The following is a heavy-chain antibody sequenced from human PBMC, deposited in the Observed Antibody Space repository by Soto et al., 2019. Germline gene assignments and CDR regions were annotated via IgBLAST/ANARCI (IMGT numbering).Heavy chain of an antibody. V-gene: IGHV3-33*01. Sequence: PGGSLRLSCAASGFTFSSYGMHWVRQAPGKGLEWVAVIWYDGSNKYYADSVKGRFTISRDNSKNTLYLQMNSLRAEDTAVYYCAIDQPRSITPSRIDVRAQRTTVTGSS. J-gene: IGHJ6*02. CDR3: AIDQPRSITPSRIDV. D-gene: IGHD3-10*01. CDR2: IWYDGSNK. CDR1: GFTFSSYG.